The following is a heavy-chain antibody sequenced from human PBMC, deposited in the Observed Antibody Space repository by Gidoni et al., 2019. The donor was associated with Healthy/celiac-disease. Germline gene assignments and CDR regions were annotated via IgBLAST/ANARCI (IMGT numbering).Heavy chain of an antibody. CDR1: GYTFTSYD. D-gene: IGHD3-3*01. J-gene: IGHJ5*02. CDR2: MNPNSGNT. CDR3: ARAPQTTSLEWLLYRNNWFDP. Sequence: QVQLVQSGAEVKKPGASVTVSCTASGYTFTSYDINWVRQASGQGLERMGWMNPNSGNTGYAQKFQRRVTMTRNTSISTAYMELSSLRSEDTAVYYCARAPQTTSLEWLLYRNNWFDPWGQGTLVTVSS. V-gene: IGHV1-8*01.